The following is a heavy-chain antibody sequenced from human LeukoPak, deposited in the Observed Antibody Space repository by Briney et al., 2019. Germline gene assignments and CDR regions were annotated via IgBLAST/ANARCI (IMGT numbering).Heavy chain of an antibody. V-gene: IGHV3-7*01. D-gene: IGHD2-21*01. CDR3: ARDSDRGAYDY. Sequence: PGGSLRLSCAASGFTFSSYWMSWVRQAPGKGLEWVANIKQDGSEKYYVDSVKGRFTISRDNAKNSLYLKMNSLRAEDTAVYYCARDSDRGAYDYWGQGTLVTVSS. CDR1: GFTFSSYW. CDR2: IKQDGSEK. J-gene: IGHJ4*02.